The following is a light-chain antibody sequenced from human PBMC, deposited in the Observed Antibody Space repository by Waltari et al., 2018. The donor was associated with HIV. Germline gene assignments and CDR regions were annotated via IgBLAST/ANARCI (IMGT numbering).Light chain of an antibody. J-gene: IGKJ4*01. CDR1: QSVSSY. CDR2: DAS. V-gene: IGKV3-11*01. Sequence: ELVLTQSPATLSLSPGERATLSCRASQSVSSYLAWYQQKPGQAPRLLIYDASNRATCIPARFSGSGSGTDFTLTISSLEPEDFAVYYCQQRSNWPPGLTFGGGTKVEIK. CDR3: QQRSNWPPGLT.